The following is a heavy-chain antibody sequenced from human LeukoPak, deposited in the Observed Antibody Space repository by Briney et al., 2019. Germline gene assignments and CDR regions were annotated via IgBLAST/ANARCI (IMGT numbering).Heavy chain of an antibody. J-gene: IGHJ4*02. CDR2: ISGSGGTT. CDR1: GFTFSSYV. CDR3: AKDSSTTVTTKGGPRRSFDY. D-gene: IGHD4-17*01. V-gene: IGHV3-23*01. Sequence: GGSLRLSCAASGFTFSSYVMSWVRQAPGKGLDWVSVISGSGGTTYYADSAKGRLTISRDNSKNTLYLQMNSLRAEDTAIYYCAKDSSTTVTTKGGPRRSFDYWGLGTLVTVSS.